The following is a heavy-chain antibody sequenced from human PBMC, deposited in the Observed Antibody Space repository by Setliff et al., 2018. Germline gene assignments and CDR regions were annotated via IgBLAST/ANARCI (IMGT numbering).Heavy chain of an antibody. J-gene: IGHJ6*03. D-gene: IGHD1-26*01. CDR3: AREGGLQGATSYYYFYNYINV. Sequence: ASVKVSCKTSGYTFTGYFIYWVRQAPRQGLEWLGWINPKSGVTSYAQSFQGRIAMTRDTSINTVYMELNSLTSDDAAVYFCAREGGLQGATSYYYFYNYINVWGKGTKVTVSS. CDR1: GYTFTGYF. CDR2: INPKSGVT. V-gene: IGHV1-2*02.